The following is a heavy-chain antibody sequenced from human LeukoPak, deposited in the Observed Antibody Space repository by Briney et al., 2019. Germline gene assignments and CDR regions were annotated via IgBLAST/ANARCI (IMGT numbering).Heavy chain of an antibody. CDR2: IKHSGST. V-gene: IGHV4-34*01. J-gene: IGHJ3*02. Sequence: SETLSLTCGVYGGSFRGYYWRWIRQPPGKGLEWIGEIKHSGSTNHNASLKSRDSISVNSSKNQFCLNLSSVTAADTAVYYCARRRTASYYYDSSGYCPRVAFDIWGQGTMVTVSS. CDR1: GGSFRGYY. D-gene: IGHD3-22*01. CDR3: ARRRTASYYYDSSGYCPRVAFDI.